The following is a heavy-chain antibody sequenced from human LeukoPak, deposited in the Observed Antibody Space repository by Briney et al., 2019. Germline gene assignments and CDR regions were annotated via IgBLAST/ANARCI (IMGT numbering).Heavy chain of an antibody. D-gene: IGHD5-18*01. Sequence: PSETLSLTCTVSGGSISSGSYYWSWIRQPAGKGLEWIGRIYTSGSTNYSPSLKSRVTISLDTSKNQFSLKLTSVTAADTAVYYCARYGYGYFDYWGQGTLVTVSS. CDR2: IYTSGST. CDR3: ARYGYGYFDY. J-gene: IGHJ4*02. V-gene: IGHV4-61*02. CDR1: GGSISSGSYY.